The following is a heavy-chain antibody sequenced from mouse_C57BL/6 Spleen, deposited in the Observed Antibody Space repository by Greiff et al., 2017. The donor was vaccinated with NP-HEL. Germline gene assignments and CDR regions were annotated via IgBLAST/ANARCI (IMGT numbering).Heavy chain of an antibody. CDR3: ARHVDDGYSGYFDY. CDR1: GFTFSSYG. J-gene: IGHJ2*01. V-gene: IGHV5-6*01. Sequence: EVQRVESGGDLVKPGGSLKLSCAASGFTFSSYGMSWVRQTPDKRLEWVATISSGGSYTYYPDSVKGRFTISRDNAKNTLYLQMSSLKSEDTAMYYCARHVDDGYSGYFDYWGQGTTLTVSS. CDR2: ISSGGSYT. D-gene: IGHD2-3*01.